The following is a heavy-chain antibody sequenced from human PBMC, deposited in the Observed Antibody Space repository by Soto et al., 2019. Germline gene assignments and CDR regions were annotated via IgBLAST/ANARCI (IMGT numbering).Heavy chain of an antibody. CDR3: AKVFYYYDSSGYYYFDY. Sequence: LRLSCAASGXTFSSYAVSWVRQAPGKGPEWISSISGSGSTIYYADSVKGRFTISRDNSKNTLYLQMSSLRAEDTAVYYCAKVFYYYDSSGYYYFDYWGQGTLVTVSS. V-gene: IGHV3-23*01. CDR1: GXTFSSYA. CDR2: ISGSGSTI. J-gene: IGHJ4*02. D-gene: IGHD3-22*01.